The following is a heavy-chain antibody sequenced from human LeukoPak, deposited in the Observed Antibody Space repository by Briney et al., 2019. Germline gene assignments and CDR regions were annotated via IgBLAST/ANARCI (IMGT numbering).Heavy chain of an antibody. Sequence: GRSLRLSCAASGFTFNTYGMNWVRQAPGKGLEWVAIIWYDGSDKYYAESVKGRFTISRDNSKNTMYLQVNSLRAEDTAVYYRARVGCTGGSCLAYNYYAMDVWGQGTTVTVSS. CDR2: IWYDGSDK. V-gene: IGHV3-33*01. D-gene: IGHD2-15*01. J-gene: IGHJ6*02. CDR3: ARVGCTGGSCLAYNYYAMDV. CDR1: GFTFNTYG.